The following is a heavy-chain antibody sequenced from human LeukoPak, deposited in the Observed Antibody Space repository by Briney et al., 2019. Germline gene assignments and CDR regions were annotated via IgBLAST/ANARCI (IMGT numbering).Heavy chain of an antibody. V-gene: IGHV1-2*02. CDR1: GYTFTGYY. Sequence: ASVKVSCKASGYTFTGYYMHWVRQAPGQGLEWMGWINPNSGGTNYAQKFQGRVTMTRDTSISTAYMELSRLRSDDTAVYYCARSLLGYCSSTSCYGGKNWFDPWGQGTLVTVSS. CDR3: ARSLLGYCSSTSCYGGKNWFDP. CDR2: INPNSGGT. J-gene: IGHJ5*02. D-gene: IGHD2-2*01.